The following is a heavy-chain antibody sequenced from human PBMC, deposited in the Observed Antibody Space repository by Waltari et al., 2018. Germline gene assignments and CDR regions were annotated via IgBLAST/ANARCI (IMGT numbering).Heavy chain of an antibody. CDR1: GGSISSYY. D-gene: IGHD3-10*01. J-gene: IGHJ5*02. CDR3: ARKHYGSGSYGRFDP. V-gene: IGHV4-59*01. CDR2: IYYSGST. Sequence: QVQLQESGPGLVKPSETLSLTCTVSGGSISSYYWSWIRQPPGKGLEWIGYIYYSGSTNYHPSLKSRVTISVDTSKNQFSLKLSSVTAADTAVYYCARKHYGSGSYGRFDPWGQGTLVTVSS.